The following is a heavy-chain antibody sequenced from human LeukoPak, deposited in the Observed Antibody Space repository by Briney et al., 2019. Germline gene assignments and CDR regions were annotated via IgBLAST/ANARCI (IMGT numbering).Heavy chain of an antibody. CDR3: VSSSGKPDY. CDR2: INSDGSGP. V-gene: IGHV3-74*01. D-gene: IGHD3-10*01. Sequence: PGGSLRLSCAASGFIFSTNWMHWVRQAPGKGLVWVSRINSDGSGPTYADSVKGRFTISRDNAKNTLYLQMNSLRGKDTAVYYCVSSSGKPDYWGQGTLVTVSS. J-gene: IGHJ4*02. CDR1: GFIFSTNW.